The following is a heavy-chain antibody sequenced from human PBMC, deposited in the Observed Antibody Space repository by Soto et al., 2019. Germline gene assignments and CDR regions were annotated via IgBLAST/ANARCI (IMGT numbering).Heavy chain of an antibody. Sequence: ASVKVSCKASGYTFTSYYMHWVRQAPGQGLEWMGIINPSGGSTSYAQKFQGRVTMTRDTSTSTVYMELSSLRSEDTAVYYCARDRGREIGNAAAAVGPLETKSQNDYWGQGTLVTVSS. V-gene: IGHV1-46*01. CDR1: GYTFTSYY. CDR2: INPSGGST. D-gene: IGHD6-13*01. J-gene: IGHJ4*02. CDR3: ARDRGREIGNAAAAVGPLETKSQNDY.